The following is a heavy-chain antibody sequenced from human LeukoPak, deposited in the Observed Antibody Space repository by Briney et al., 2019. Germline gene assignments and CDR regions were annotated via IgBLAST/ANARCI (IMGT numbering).Heavy chain of an antibody. CDR1: GFTFTSYW. Sequence: GGSLRLSCAASGFTFTSYWMSWVRQAPGKGLEWVADIDQHGSEKYYVDSVKGRFTISRDNAKNSVYLQMNSLRAEDTAVYYCAKDLALVIIDWGQGTLVTVSS. V-gene: IGHV3-7*01. J-gene: IGHJ4*02. CDR3: AKDLALVIID. CDR2: IDQHGSEK. D-gene: IGHD3-9*01.